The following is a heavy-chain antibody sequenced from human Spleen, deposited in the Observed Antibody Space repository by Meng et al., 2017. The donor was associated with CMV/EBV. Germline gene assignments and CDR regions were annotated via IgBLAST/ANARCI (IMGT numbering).Heavy chain of an antibody. CDR2: ISGTGATT. Sequence: GESLKISCAASGFTSSSYAINWVRQAPGKGLEWISAISGTGATTYYADSVKGRFTLSRDNSKNSVLLQMNSLRAEDTAMYYCAKTTEAARIYYFDYWGQGTLVTVSS. CDR1: GFTSSSYA. CDR3: AKTTEAARIYYFDY. V-gene: IGHV3-23*01. J-gene: IGHJ4*02. D-gene: IGHD4-11*01.